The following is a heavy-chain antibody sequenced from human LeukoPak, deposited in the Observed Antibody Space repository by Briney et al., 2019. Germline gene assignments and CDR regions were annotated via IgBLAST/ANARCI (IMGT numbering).Heavy chain of an antibody. Sequence: GASVKVSCKASGYIFTGYYMQWVRQAPGQGLEWMGWISTYNGNTNHAQKFQGRVTMTTDTSTSTAYLELRSLRSDDTAVYYCARVQHIVVVTAIDYWGQGTLVTVSS. D-gene: IGHD2-21*02. V-gene: IGHV1-18*04. J-gene: IGHJ4*02. CDR1: GYIFTGYY. CDR2: ISTYNGNT. CDR3: ARVQHIVVVTAIDY.